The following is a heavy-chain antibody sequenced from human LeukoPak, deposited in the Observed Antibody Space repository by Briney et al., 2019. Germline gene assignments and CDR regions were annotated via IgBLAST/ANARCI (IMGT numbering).Heavy chain of an antibody. Sequence: PGRSLRLSCVTSGFAFSSYGMHWVRQAPGRGLEWVTVIAHDGSIQHYADSVKGRFTTSRDNSKNTLFLQMTSLRAEDTGIYYCANEWKTYASGWFFDYWGQGIQVTVSS. V-gene: IGHV3-30*18. CDR3: ANEWKTYASGWFFDY. J-gene: IGHJ4*02. CDR2: IAHDGSIQ. D-gene: IGHD6-19*01. CDR1: GFAFSSYG.